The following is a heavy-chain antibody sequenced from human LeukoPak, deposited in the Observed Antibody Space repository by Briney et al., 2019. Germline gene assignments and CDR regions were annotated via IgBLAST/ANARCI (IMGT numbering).Heavy chain of an antibody. Sequence: GGSLRLSCAASGLTFSTYGMHWVRQAPGKGLEWVALIRYDGSNEYYVDSVKGRFTISRDNSKNTLYLQMNSLGAEDTAVYYCAKDRTLYSSGWSFDYWGQGTLVTVSS. D-gene: IGHD6-19*01. CDR3: AKDRTLYSSGWSFDY. CDR1: GLTFSTYG. V-gene: IGHV3-30*02. J-gene: IGHJ4*02. CDR2: IRYDGSNE.